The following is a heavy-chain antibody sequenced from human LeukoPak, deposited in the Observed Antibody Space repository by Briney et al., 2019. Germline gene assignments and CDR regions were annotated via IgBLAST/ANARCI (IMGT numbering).Heavy chain of an antibody. CDR1: GVSFSSYY. V-gene: IGHV4-34*01. J-gene: IGHJ5*02. Sequence: SETLSLTCAIYGVSFSSYYWSWIRQPPGNGLEWIGEINHSGGTNYNPSLKSRVTISVYTSKNQFSLKLRSVTAADTAVYYCAREGANYYDNSGYPSWGQGTLVTVSS. CDR3: AREGANYYDNSGYPS. D-gene: IGHD3-22*01. CDR2: INHSGGT.